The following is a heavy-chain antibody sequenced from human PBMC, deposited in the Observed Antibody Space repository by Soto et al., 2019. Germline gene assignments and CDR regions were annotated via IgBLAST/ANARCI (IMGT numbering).Heavy chain of an antibody. V-gene: IGHV1-69*13. CDR2: IIPIFGTA. Sequence: SVKVSCKASGGTFSSYAISWVRQAPGQGLEWMGGIIPIFGTANYAQKFQGRVTITADESTSTAYMELSSLRSEDTAVYYCARGPYYYHSSGDTWGKGTLVPVAS. D-gene: IGHD3-22*01. J-gene: IGHJ5*02. CDR1: GGTFSSYA. CDR3: ARGPYYYHSSGDT.